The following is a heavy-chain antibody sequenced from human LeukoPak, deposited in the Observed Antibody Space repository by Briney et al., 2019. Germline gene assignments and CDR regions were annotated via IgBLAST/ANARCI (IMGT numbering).Heavy chain of an antibody. CDR3: ARGHIVGYGFDI. J-gene: IGHJ3*02. Sequence: GGSLRLSCAASGFTFSSYWMHWVRQVPGKGLVWVSRIKTDGTSTNYADSVKGRFTISRDNAKNTLYLQMNCLRAEDTAVYYCARGHIVGYGFDIWGQGTMVTVSS. V-gene: IGHV3-74*01. D-gene: IGHD2-15*01. CDR2: IKTDGTST. CDR1: GFTFSSYW.